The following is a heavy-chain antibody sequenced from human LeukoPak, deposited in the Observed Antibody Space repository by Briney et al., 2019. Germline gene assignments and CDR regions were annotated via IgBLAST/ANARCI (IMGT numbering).Heavy chain of an antibody. CDR2: ISSSGSTI. V-gene: IGHV3-11*01. CDR1: GFTFSDYY. CDR3: ARGGLMVRGVISFAFDI. Sequence: TGGSLRLSCAASGFTFSDYYMSWIRQAPGKGLEWVSYISSSGSTIYYAGSVKGRFTISRDNAKNSLYLQMNSLRAEDTAVYYCARGGLMVRGVISFAFDIWGQGTMVTVSS. J-gene: IGHJ3*02. D-gene: IGHD3-10*01.